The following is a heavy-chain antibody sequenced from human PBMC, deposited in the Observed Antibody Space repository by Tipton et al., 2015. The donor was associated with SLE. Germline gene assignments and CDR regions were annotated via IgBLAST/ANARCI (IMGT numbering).Heavy chain of an antibody. CDR3: AKDLTYYFDY. Sequence: SLRLSCTASGFTFSYSAMHWVRPAPGKGLKWVAFIRYDGSKEYYADSVKGRFTISRDNSKNTLYLQMNSLRAEDTAVYYCAKDLTYYFDYWGQGTLVTVSS. D-gene: IGHD2-21*02. CDR1: GFTFSYSA. V-gene: IGHV3-30*02. CDR2: IRYDGSKE. J-gene: IGHJ4*02.